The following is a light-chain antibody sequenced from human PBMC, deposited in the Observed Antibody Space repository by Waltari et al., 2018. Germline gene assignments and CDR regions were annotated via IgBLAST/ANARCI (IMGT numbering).Light chain of an antibody. V-gene: IGKV3-11*01. Sequence: SQSVSSYLAWYQQKPGQAPRLPIYDASNRATGIPARFSGSGSGTDFTLTISSLEPEDFAVYYCQQRSNWPTFGQGTKLEIK. CDR3: QQRSNWPT. CDR1: QSVSSY. CDR2: DAS. J-gene: IGKJ2*01.